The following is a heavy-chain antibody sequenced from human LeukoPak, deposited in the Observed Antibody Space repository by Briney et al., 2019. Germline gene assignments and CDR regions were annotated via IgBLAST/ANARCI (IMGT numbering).Heavy chain of an antibody. CDR1: GYTFTGYY. V-gene: IGHV1-2*02. CDR2: INPNSGGT. J-gene: IGHJ6*02. D-gene: IGHD1-26*01. CDR3: AREDPSGYYYYYGMDV. Sequence: GASVKVSCKASGYTFTGYYMHWVRQAPGQGLEWMGWINPNSGGTNYAQKFQGRVTMTRDTSISTAYMELSRLRSDDTAVYYCAREDPSGYYYYYGMDVWGQGTTVTVSS.